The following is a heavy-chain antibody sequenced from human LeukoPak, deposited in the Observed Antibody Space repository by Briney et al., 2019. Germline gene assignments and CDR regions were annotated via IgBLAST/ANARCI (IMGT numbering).Heavy chain of an antibody. CDR2: IYHGGRA. Sequence: SETLSLTCSVSGGAITSNIYFWGWIRQSPGQGLAWIGSIYHGGRAYYDPSFEGRVTISVDVSKNQFSLNLRSVTAADTAVYYCARVDYGDYSKDFDYWGQGTLVTVSS. V-gene: IGHV4-39*01. CDR3: ARVDYGDYSKDFDY. J-gene: IGHJ4*02. D-gene: IGHD4-17*01. CDR1: GGAITSNIYF.